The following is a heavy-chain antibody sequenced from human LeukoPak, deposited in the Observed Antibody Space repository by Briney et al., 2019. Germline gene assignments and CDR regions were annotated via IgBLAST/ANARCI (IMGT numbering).Heavy chain of an antibody. CDR1: GFSFSSYA. CDR3: VKSQSQSSSSWSFDY. Sequence: GGXLRLSCAASGFSFSSYAMSWVRQAPGKGLEWVSDISGSGGSTYYADSVKGRFTISRDNSKNKLYLQMNSLRAEDTAVYYCVKSQSQSSSSWSFDYWGQGTLVTVSS. CDR2: ISGSGGST. D-gene: IGHD6-13*01. V-gene: IGHV3-23*01. J-gene: IGHJ4*02.